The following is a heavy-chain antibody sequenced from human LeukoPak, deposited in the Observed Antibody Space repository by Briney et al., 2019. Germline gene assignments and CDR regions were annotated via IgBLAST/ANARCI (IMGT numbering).Heavy chain of an antibody. Sequence: PGGSLRLSCAASGFTFSSYAMSWVRQAPGKGLEWVSAISGSGGSTYYADSVESRFTISRDNSKNTLYLQMNSLRAEDTAVYYCAKDPAVLSGGYWGQGTLVTVSS. CDR1: GFTFSSYA. CDR3: AKDPAVLSGGY. CDR2: ISGSGGST. V-gene: IGHV3-23*01. D-gene: IGHD4/OR15-4a*01. J-gene: IGHJ4*02.